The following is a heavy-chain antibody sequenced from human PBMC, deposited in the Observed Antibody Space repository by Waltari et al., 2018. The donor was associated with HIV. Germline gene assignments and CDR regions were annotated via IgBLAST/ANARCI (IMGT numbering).Heavy chain of an antibody. D-gene: IGHD3-3*01. CDR3: ARVDTTSYYDFWKGTLFYYYMDV. V-gene: IGHV1-18*01. CDR2: ISTYTGEA. Sequence: QVQLVQSADEAKKPAASMKVSCKASGYTFNRFGISWVRPASGQGLEFMGWISTYTGEAKFAQKLQGRVTMTRDTSTSTGFLELRSLRSDDTAVYYCARVDTTSYYDFWKGTLFYYYMDVWGKGTTVTVSS. CDR1: GYTFNRFG. J-gene: IGHJ6*03.